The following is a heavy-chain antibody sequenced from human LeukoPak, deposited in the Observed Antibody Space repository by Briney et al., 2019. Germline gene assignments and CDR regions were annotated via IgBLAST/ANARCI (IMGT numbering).Heavy chain of an antibody. J-gene: IGHJ6*02. Sequence: PGGSLRLSCAASGFTFSSYSMNWVRQAPGKGLEWVSSISSSSSYIHYADSVKGRFTISRDNAKNSLYLQMNSLRAEDMAVYYCARDGRSEFYYYYGMDVWGQGTTVTVSS. CDR3: ARDGRSEFYYYYGMDV. V-gene: IGHV3-21*01. CDR2: ISSSSSYI. CDR1: GFTFSSYS. D-gene: IGHD1-26*01.